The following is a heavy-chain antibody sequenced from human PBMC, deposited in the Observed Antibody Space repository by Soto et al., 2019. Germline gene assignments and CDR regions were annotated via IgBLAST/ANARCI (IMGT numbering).Heavy chain of an antibody. Sequence: ASVKVSCKASGYTFSNFGISWVRQAPGEGLEWMGWISPNSEKTKIAQRFQGRVTMTTDTSTSTAYMELRSLRSDDTAVYYCARTSSIAVAGYFDYWGQGTLVTVSS. CDR1: GYTFSNFG. D-gene: IGHD6-19*01. CDR2: ISPNSEKT. CDR3: ARTSSIAVAGYFDY. V-gene: IGHV1-18*01. J-gene: IGHJ4*02.